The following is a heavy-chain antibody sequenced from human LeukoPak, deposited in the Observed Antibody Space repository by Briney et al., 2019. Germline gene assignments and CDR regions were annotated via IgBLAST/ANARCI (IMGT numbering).Heavy chain of an antibody. CDR3: AWLARGQLYFEQWH. J-gene: IGHJ1*01. V-gene: IGHV3-23*01. Sequence: GGSLRLSCAASGFTFSSYAMSWVRQAPGKGLEWVSAISGSGGSTYYADSVKGRFTSSRDNSKNTLYLQMNSLRAEDTAVYYCAWLARGQLYFEQWHWGQGTLVTVSS. CDR1: GFTFSSYA. CDR2: ISGSGGST. D-gene: IGHD3-9*01.